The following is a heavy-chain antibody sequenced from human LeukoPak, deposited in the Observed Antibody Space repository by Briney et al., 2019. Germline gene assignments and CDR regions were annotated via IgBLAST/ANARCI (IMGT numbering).Heavy chain of an antibody. CDR2: ISPNADRT. V-gene: IGHV3-23*01. D-gene: IGHD3-22*01. J-gene: IGHJ4*02. Sequence: GRSLRLSCAASGFTFSSYGMHWVRQAPGKGLEWVSFISPNADRTSKADSVEGRFTISRDNPRNTLYLQMNSLRDDDTAVYYCAIMHGYYDGSGYWVQWGQGTLVTVSS. CDR1: GFTFSSYG. CDR3: AIMHGYYDGSGYWVQ.